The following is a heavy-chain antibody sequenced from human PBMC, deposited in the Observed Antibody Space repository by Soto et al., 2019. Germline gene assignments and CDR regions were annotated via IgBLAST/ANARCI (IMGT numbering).Heavy chain of an antibody. CDR2: ISGSGGST. J-gene: IGHJ5*02. CDR3: AKERLPGIAAAGTRSEFDP. D-gene: IGHD6-13*01. V-gene: IGHV3-23*01. Sequence: PGGSLRLSCAASGFTFSSYAMSWVRQAPGKGLEWVSAISGSGGSTYYADSVKGRFTISRDNSKNTPYLQMNSLRAEDTAVYYCAKERLPGIAAAGTRSEFDPWGQGTLVTVSS. CDR1: GFTFSSYA.